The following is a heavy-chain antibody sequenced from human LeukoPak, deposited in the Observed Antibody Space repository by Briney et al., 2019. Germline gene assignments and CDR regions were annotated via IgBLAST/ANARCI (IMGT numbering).Heavy chain of an antibody. CDR3: ARDRVPAADY. V-gene: IGHV4-59*01. Sequence: SETLSLTCTVSGGSMTSYYWSWIRQPPGKGLEWIGYIYYSGSINYNPSLKSRVTISIDTSKNQFSLKLTSVTAEDTAVYYCARDRVPAADYWGRGTLVTVSS. CDR1: GGSMTSYY. CDR2: IYYSGSI. J-gene: IGHJ4*02. D-gene: IGHD2-2*01.